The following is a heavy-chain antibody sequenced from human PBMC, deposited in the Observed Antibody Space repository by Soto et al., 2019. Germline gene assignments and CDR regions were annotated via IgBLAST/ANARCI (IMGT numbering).Heavy chain of an antibody. CDR2: ISAYNGNT. J-gene: IGHJ3*02. V-gene: IGHV1-18*01. CDR1: GYTFTSYG. Sequence: ASVKVSCKASGYTFTSYGISWVRQAPGQGLEWMGWISAYNGNTNYAQKLQGRVTMTTDTSTSTAYMELRNLRSDDTAVYYCARILVVVVARDAFDIWGQGTMVTVSS. CDR3: ARILVVVVARDAFDI. D-gene: IGHD2-15*01.